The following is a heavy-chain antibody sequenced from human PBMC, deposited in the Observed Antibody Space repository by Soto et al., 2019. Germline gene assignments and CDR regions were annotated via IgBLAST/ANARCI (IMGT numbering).Heavy chain of an antibody. CDR3: ATVTMVRGGLLDY. J-gene: IGHJ4*02. V-gene: IGHV1-24*01. D-gene: IGHD3-10*01. CDR1: GYTLTELS. CDR2: FDPEDGET. Sequence: ASVKVSCKASGYTLTELSMHWVRQAPGKGLEWMGGFDPEDGETIYAQKFQGRVTMTEDTSTDTAYMELSSLRSEDTAVYYCATVTMVRGGLLDYWGQGTLVTVSS.